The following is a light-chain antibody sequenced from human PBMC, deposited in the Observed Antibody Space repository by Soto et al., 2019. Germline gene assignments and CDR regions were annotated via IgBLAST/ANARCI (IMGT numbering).Light chain of an antibody. J-gene: IGLJ1*01. CDR2: DVS. CDR1: SSDVGGYNY. V-gene: IGLV2-11*01. Sequence: QSVLTQPRSVSGSPGQSVTISCTGTSSDVGGYNYVSWYQQHPGKAPKVMIYDVSERPSGVPDRFSGSKSGNTASLTISGVQAEGEADYYSCSYAGSPRYVLGTGTKLTVL. CDR3: CSYAGSPRYV.